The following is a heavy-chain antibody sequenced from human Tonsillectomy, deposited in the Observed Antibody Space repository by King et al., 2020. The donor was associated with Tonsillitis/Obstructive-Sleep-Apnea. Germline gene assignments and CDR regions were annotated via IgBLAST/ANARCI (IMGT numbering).Heavy chain of an antibody. CDR1: GYSFTSYW. CDR3: ARTYYDILTGYGGPLDV. CDR2: IYPGDSDT. D-gene: IGHD3-9*01. Sequence: VQLVESGAEVKKPGESLKISCKGSGYSFTSYWIGWVRQMPGKGLEWMGIIYPGDSDTRYSPSFQGQVTISAAKSISTAYLQWSSLKASDTAMYYCARTYYDILTGYGGPLDVWGQGTMVTVSS. J-gene: IGHJ3*01. V-gene: IGHV5-51*03.